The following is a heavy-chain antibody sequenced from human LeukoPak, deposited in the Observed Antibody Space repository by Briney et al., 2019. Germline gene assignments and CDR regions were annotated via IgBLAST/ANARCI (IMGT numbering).Heavy chain of an antibody. CDR3: VRESIRGTRDFDY. V-gene: IGHV3-48*04. CDR2: ISSGSRTI. CDR1: GFSFSGYS. D-gene: IGHD2-21*01. J-gene: IGHJ4*02. Sequence: GGSLRLSCAASGFSFSGYSMNWVRQAPGKGLDWVSYISSGSRTIFYANSVKGRFTTPRDNAKNSLYLQMNSLRAEDTAVYYCVRESIRGTRDFDYWGQGTLVTVSS.